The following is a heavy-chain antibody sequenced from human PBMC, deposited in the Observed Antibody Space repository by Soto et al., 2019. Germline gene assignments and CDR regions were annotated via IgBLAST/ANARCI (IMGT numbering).Heavy chain of an antibody. D-gene: IGHD3-10*01. CDR2: IYYSGST. CDR1: GGSISSGGYY. CDR3: ARDNSGAGTCDY. Sequence: QVQLQESGPGLVKPSQTLSLTCTVSGGSISSGGYYWSWIRQHPGKGLEWIGYIYYSGSTYYNPSLKRRVTIPVDTSKNHCSLKLRSVTAADTAVYYCARDNSGAGTCDYWGQGTLVTVSS. V-gene: IGHV4-31*03. J-gene: IGHJ4*02.